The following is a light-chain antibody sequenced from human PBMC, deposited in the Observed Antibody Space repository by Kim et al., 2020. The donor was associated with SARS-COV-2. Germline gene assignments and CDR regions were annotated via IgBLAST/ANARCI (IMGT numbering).Light chain of an antibody. J-gene: IGLJ2*01. CDR3: NSRDSSGHHLV. V-gene: IGLV3-19*01. CDR1: SLRTYY. Sequence: SSELTQDPAVSVALGQTVRITCQGDSLRTYYASWYQQKPGQAPVVVIYGKNNRPSGIPDRFSGSSSGNTASLTITGAQAEDEADYYCNSRDSSGHHLVFGGGTQLTVL. CDR2: GKN.